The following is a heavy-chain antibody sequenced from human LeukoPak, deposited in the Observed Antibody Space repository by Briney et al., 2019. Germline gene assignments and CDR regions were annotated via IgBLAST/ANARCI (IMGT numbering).Heavy chain of an antibody. Sequence: GGSLRLSCAASGLRFSSYWMSWVRQAPGKGLEWVANIKQDGSEKYYVDSVKGRFTISRDNAKNSLYLQMNSLRVEDTAVYYCVRALGTGSYWGQGTLVTVSP. CDR2: IKQDGSEK. D-gene: IGHD1-1*01. CDR3: VRALGTGSY. J-gene: IGHJ4*02. CDR1: GLRFSSYW. V-gene: IGHV3-7*03.